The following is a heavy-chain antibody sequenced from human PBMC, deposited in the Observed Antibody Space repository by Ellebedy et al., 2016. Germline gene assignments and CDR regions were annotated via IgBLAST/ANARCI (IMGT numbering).Heavy chain of an antibody. D-gene: IGHD4-23*01. J-gene: IGHJ4*02. CDR1: GGSFSGYY. Sequence: SETLSLTXAVYGGSFSGYYWSWIRQPPGKGLEWIGEINHSGSTNYNPSLKSRVTISVDTSKNQFSLKLSSVTAADTAVYYCARGGVVTHYWGQGTLVTVSS. CDR2: INHSGST. V-gene: IGHV4-34*01. CDR3: ARGGVVTHY.